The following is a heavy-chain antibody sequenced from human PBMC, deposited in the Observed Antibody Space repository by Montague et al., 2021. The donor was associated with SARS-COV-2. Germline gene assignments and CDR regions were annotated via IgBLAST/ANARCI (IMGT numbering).Heavy chain of an antibody. CDR1: GGSFSGYY. CDR2: INHSGST. Sequence: SETLSLTCAVYGGSFSGYYWSWIRQPPGKGLEWIGEINHSGSTNYNPSLKSRVTISVDTSKNQFSLKLSSVTAADTTVYYCARGSTVTHYWGQGTLVTVSS. V-gene: IGHV4-34*01. D-gene: IGHD4-17*01. J-gene: IGHJ4*02. CDR3: ARGSTVTHY.